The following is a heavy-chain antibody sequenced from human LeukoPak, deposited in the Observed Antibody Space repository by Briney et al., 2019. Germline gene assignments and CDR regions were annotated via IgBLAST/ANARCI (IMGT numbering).Heavy chain of an antibody. J-gene: IGHJ4*02. CDR3: VRDSAGNDY. V-gene: IGHV3-7*01. CDR2: IKQDGREK. CDR1: GFTFSTYW. Sequence: GGSLRLSCAASGFTFSTYWMSWVRQAPGKGLEWVANIKQDGREKYYVDSVKGRFTISRDNAKNSLYLQMNSLRAEDTAMFYCVRDSAGNDYWGQGTLVTVSS. D-gene: IGHD6-13*01.